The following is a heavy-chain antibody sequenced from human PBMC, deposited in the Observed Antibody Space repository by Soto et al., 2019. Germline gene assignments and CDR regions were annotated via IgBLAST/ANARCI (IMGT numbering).Heavy chain of an antibody. CDR3: ARAKSGDHYFDY. J-gene: IGHJ4*02. CDR1: GFNVSRHY. D-gene: IGHD7-27*01. V-gene: IGHV3-66*01. Sequence: EVQLVESAGGLVQPGGPLRLSCGASGFNVSRHYMSWVRQAPGKGLEWVAVVFTGGNTYYADSVKGRFTISRDNSQNTVFLQLNSLRAEDTGVYYCARAKSGDHYFDYWGQGSLITVSS. CDR2: VFTGGNT.